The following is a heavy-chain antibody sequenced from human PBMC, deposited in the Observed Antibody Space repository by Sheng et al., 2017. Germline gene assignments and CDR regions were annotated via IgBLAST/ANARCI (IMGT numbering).Heavy chain of an antibody. J-gene: IGHJ6*02. V-gene: IGHV3-48*04. CDR1: GFTFSLYA. CDR2: ISPSGSTI. D-gene: IGHD1-1*01. CDR3: ATSGIKGMDV. Sequence: EVRLVESGGNLVPPGGSLRLSCAASGFTFSLYAMGWVRQAPGKGLEWVSYISPSGSTIYYADSVKGRITISRDNAKNSLYLQVNSLRAEDTAVYYCATSGIKGMDVWGQGTTVTVSS.